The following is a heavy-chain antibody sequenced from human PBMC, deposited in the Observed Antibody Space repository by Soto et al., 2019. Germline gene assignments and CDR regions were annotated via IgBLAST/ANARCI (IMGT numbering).Heavy chain of an antibody. J-gene: IGHJ5*02. CDR1: GYTLTELS. D-gene: IGHD2-15*01. Sequence: ASVKVSCKVSGYTLTELSMHWVRQAPGKGLEWMGGFDPEDGETIYAQKFQGRVTMTEDTSTDTAYVELSSLRSEDTAVYYCATEPRYCSGGSCYSSWFDPWGHGTLVTVSS. CDR2: FDPEDGET. V-gene: IGHV1-24*01. CDR3: ATEPRYCSGGSCYSSWFDP.